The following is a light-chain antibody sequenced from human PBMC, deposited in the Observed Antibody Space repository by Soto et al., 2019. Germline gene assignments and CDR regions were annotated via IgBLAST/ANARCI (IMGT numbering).Light chain of an antibody. Sequence: IVMTQSPATLAVSPGERATLSCRASQSVRINVAWYQQKHCPAPRLLVYGESTRASGIPDRFSGSGSGTEFTLTINSLQSEDFAVYYCQQYDAWPLTFGGGTKLEIK. CDR1: QSVRIN. CDR3: QQYDAWPLT. CDR2: GES. V-gene: IGKV3-15*01. J-gene: IGKJ4*01.